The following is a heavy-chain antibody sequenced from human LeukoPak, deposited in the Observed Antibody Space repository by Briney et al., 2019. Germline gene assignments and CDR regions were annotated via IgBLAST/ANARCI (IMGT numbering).Heavy chain of an antibody. J-gene: IGHJ6*03. Sequence: SSETLSLTCAVSGVSISSGVYFWSWIRQPPGQGLEWIGYIHSSGSTYYNPSLKSRVTISVDTSKNQFSLKLSSVTAADTAVYYCARDWEVTDYYYMDVWGKGTTVTVSS. CDR2: IHSSGST. D-gene: IGHD1-26*01. CDR1: GVSISSGVYF. CDR3: ARDWEVTDYYYMDV. V-gene: IGHV4-30-4*07.